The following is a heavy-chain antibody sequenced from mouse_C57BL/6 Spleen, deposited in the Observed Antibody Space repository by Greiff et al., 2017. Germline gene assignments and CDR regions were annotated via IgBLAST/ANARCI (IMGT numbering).Heavy chain of an antibody. J-gene: IGHJ1*03. CDR2: IDPETGGT. V-gene: IGHV1-15*01. D-gene: IGHD1-1*01. CDR1: GYTFTDYE. CDR3: TRRDYGSRYFDV. Sequence: VKLMESGAELVRPGASVTLSCKASGYTFTDYEMHWVKQTPVHGLEWIGAIDPETGGTAYNQKFKGKAILTADKSSSTAYMELRSLTSEDSAVYYCTRRDYGSRYFDVWGTGTTVTVSS.